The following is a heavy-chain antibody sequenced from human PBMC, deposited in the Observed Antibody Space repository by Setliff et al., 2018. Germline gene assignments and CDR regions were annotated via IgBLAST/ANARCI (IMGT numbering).Heavy chain of an antibody. D-gene: IGHD3-16*02. Sequence: SETLSLTCAVSGFSISSGYYWGWIRQPPGKGLEWIVNIHHSGKAYYNPSLKSRVTMSVDTSKNQFSLKLSSVTAADTAIYYCARGKLRLGQLSLFYGFDIWGQGTMVTVSS. J-gene: IGHJ3*02. CDR1: GFSISSGYY. V-gene: IGHV4-38-2*01. CDR3: ARGKLRLGQLSLFYGFDI. CDR2: IHHSGKA.